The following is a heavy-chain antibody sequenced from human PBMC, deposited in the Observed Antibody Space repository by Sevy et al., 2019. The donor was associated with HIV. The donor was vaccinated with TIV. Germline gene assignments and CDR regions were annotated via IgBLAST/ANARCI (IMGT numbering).Heavy chain of an antibody. D-gene: IGHD2-21*01. Sequence: GGSLRLSCAASGFTVSSNYMSWVRQAPGKGLEWVADISSGNTYTNYADSVKGRFTISRDNAKKSLYLQMNTLRAEDTAVYYCARLRVIASAPYYFDYWGQGALVTVSS. CDR3: ARLRVIASAPYYFDY. CDR2: ISSGNTYT. J-gene: IGHJ4*02. CDR1: GFTVSSNY. V-gene: IGHV3-11*06.